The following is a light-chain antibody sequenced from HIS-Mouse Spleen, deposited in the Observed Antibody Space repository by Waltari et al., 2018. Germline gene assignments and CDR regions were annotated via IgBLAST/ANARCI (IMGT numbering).Light chain of an antibody. Sequence: EIVLTQSPATLSLSPGERATLSCRASQSVSSYLAWDQQKPGQAPRLLIYDASNRATGIPARFGGSGSGTDFTLTISSLEPEDFAVYYCQQRSNWLTFGGGTKVEIK. CDR1: QSVSSY. CDR2: DAS. J-gene: IGKJ4*01. V-gene: IGKV3-11*01. CDR3: QQRSNWLT.